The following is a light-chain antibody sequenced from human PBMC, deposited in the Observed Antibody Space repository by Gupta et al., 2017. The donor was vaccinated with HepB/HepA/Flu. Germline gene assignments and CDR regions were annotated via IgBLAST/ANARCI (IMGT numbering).Light chain of an antibody. V-gene: IGKV2-28*01. Sequence: DIVMTQSPLSLPVTPEEPASISCRSSQSLLHSNGYNYLDWYLQKPGQSPQLLIYLGSNRASGVPDRFSGSGSGTDFTLKISRVEAEDVGVYYRMQALQTPVTFGGGTKVEIK. CDR1: QSLLHSNGYNY. CDR2: LGS. CDR3: MQALQTPVT. J-gene: IGKJ4*01.